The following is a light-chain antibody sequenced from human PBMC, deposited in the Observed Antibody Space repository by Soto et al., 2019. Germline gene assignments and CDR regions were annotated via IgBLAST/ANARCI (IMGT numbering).Light chain of an antibody. J-gene: IGKJ1*01. V-gene: IGKV1-12*01. CDR1: QDIGTW. CDR3: QQTNSFPRT. CDR2: AAS. Sequence: DIQMNQSPSSESASVGDSVTITCRASQDIGTWLAWYQQKPGKAPSLLIYAASSLQSGVPSRFSGSGSGTDCTLTINRLQPEDIATYYCQQTNSFPRTFGQGTKVEVK.